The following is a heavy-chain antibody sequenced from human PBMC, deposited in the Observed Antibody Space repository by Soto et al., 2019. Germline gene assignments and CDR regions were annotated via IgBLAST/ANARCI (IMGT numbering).Heavy chain of an antibody. D-gene: IGHD2-15*01. CDR1: GGSFSGYY. CDR3: ATYPGDCSGGSCYLGAAFDI. V-gene: IGHV4-34*01. J-gene: IGHJ3*02. Sequence: SETLSLTCAVYGGSFSGYYWSWIRQPPGKGLEWIGEINHSGSTNYNPSLKSRVTISVDTSKNQFSLKLSSVTAADTAVYYCATYPGDCSGGSCYLGAAFDIWGQGTMVTVSS. CDR2: INHSGST.